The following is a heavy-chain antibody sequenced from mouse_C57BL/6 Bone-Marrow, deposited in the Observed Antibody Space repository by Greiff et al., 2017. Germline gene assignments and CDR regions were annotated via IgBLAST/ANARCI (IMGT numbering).Heavy chain of an antibody. CDR3: ANYYVGFAY. CDR1: GYTFNSYW. Sequence: QVQLQQPGAELVRPGSSVKLSCKASGYTFNSYWMDWVKQRPGQGLEWIGNIYPSDSETHYNQKFKDKATVTVDKSSSTAYMQLSSLTSEDSAVYDCANYYVGFAYWGQGTLVTVSA. D-gene: IGHD1-1*02. CDR2: IYPSDSET. J-gene: IGHJ3*01. V-gene: IGHV1-61*01.